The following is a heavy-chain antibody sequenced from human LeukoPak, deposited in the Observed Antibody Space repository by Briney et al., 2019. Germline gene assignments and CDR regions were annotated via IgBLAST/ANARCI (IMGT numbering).Heavy chain of an antibody. CDR2: INPNSGGT. CDR1: GYTFTGYY. V-gene: IGHV1-2*02. Sequence: ASVKVSCKASGYTFTGYYMHWVRQAPGQGLAWMGWINPNSGGTNYAQKFQGRVIMTRDTSISTAYMELSRMRSDDTAVYYCARVLGYCSSTSCFRGDYYYYYYMDVWGKGTTVTVSS. D-gene: IGHD2-2*01. CDR3: ARVLGYCSSTSCFRGDYYYYYYMDV. J-gene: IGHJ6*03.